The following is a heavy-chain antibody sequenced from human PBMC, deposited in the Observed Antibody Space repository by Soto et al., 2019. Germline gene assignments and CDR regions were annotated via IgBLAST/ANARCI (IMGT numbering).Heavy chain of an antibody. D-gene: IGHD2-2*01. V-gene: IGHV3-23*01. CDR1: GFTFSRDV. CDR2: INSNGDST. Sequence: PGGSLRLSCVASGFTFSRDVMSWVRQAPGKGLEWVSTINSNGDSTYYADSVKGRFTISRDNSRNSLYLQVNSLRADDTAVYYCARGRDLDYCSRTSCLYYFGYWGQGALVAVSS. CDR3: ARGRDLDYCSRTSCLYYFGY. J-gene: IGHJ4*02.